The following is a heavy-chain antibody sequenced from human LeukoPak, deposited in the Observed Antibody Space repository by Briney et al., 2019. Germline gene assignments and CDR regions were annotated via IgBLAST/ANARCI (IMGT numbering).Heavy chain of an antibody. V-gene: IGHV4-59*08. Sequence: PSETLSLTCAVYGGSFSGDFWSWIRQSPGKGLEWIGYIYYSGSTNYNPSLKSRVTISEDTSKNQFSLKLSSVTAADTAVYYCARLGGIVATNYYYYYMDVWGKGTTVTVSS. CDR3: ARLGGIVATNYYYYYMDV. CDR2: IYYSGST. D-gene: IGHD5-12*01. J-gene: IGHJ6*03. CDR1: GGSFSGDF.